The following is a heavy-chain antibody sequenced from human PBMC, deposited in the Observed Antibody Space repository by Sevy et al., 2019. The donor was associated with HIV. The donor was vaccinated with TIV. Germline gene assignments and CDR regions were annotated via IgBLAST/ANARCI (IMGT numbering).Heavy chain of an antibody. CDR3: AKDDLGSIDY. Sequence: GESLKISCAASGFIFSTSPMHWVRQPPGKGLECVAILSYDDSDENYADSVKGRFTISRDNSKNTLYLQMNSLRTEDTAVYYCAKDDLGSIDYWGQGTLVTVSS. V-gene: IGHV3-30-3*02. CDR2: LSYDDSDE. CDR1: GFIFSTSP. D-gene: IGHD3-10*01. J-gene: IGHJ4*02.